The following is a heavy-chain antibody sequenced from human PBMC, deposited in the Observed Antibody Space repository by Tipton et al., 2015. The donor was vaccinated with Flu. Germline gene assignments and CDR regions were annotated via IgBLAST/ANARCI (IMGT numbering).Heavy chain of an antibody. CDR2: ISSSGSTI. D-gene: IGHD2-21*01. CDR1: GFTFSSYE. V-gene: IGHV3-48*03. J-gene: IGHJ5*02. CDR3: ARGSYCGGDCYEP. Sequence: SLRLSCAASGFTFSSYEMNWVRRAPGKGLEWVSYISSSGSTIYYADSVKGRFTISRDNAKNSLYLQMNSLRAEDTAVYYCARGSYCGGDCYEPWGQGTLVTVSS.